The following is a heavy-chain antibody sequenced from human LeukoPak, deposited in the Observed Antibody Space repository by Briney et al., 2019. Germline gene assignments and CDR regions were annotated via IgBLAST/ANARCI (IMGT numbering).Heavy chain of an antibody. V-gene: IGHV3-53*01. CDR2: IYSGAGT. Sequence: PGGSLRLSCAGSGFTVSSNYMSWVRQAPGKGLEWVSTIYSGAGTFYADSVKGRLTIFRDNSKDTVHLQMNSLRGEDTGVYYCVGARGYAANYFDYWGQGTLVTVSS. CDR1: GFTVSSNY. D-gene: IGHD5-12*01. CDR3: VGARGYAANYFDY. J-gene: IGHJ4*01.